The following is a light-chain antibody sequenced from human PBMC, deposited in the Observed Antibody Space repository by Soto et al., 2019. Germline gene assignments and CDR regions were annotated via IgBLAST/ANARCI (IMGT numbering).Light chain of an antibody. V-gene: IGKV4-1*01. CDR1: QSVLYSSNSKNF. J-gene: IGKJ3*01. CDR2: WAS. Sequence: DIVMTQSPDSLAVSLGERATINCKSSQSVLYSSNSKNFLAWYQQKPGQPPKLLIYWASTRESGVPDRFSGSGSGPDFTLTISSLQAEDVAVYYCKKYYSSPFTFGPGTKVDI. CDR3: KKYYSSPFT.